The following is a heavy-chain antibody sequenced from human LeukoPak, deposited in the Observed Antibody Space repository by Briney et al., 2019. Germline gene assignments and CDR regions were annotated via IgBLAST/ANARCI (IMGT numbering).Heavy chain of an antibody. J-gene: IGHJ4*02. D-gene: IGHD3-3*01. CDR3: AKDLYYGAGPDY. Sequence: PGRSLRLSCAASGFTFSSYGMHWVRQAPGKGLEWVAVIWYDGSNNYYADSVKGRFTISRDNSKNTLYLQMNSLRAEDTAVYYCAKDLYYGAGPDYWGQGTLVTVSS. CDR1: GFTFSSYG. CDR2: IWYDGSNN. V-gene: IGHV3-33*06.